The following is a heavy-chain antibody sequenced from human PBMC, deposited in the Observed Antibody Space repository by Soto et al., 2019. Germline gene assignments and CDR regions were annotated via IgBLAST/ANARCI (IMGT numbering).Heavy chain of an antibody. CDR2: IFPSGTT. CDR1: GGSLSGATYS. CDR3: ARSREFDY. Sequence: LSLTCGVSGGSLSGATYSWNWIRQPPGKGLEWIGYIFPSGTTYYNPSLKSRVTISIDVSKNQSSLSLRSLTAADTAVYYCARSREFDYWSQGTLVTVSS. V-gene: IGHV4-30-2*01. J-gene: IGHJ4*02.